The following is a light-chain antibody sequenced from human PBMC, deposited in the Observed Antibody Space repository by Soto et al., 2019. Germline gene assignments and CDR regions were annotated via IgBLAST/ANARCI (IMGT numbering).Light chain of an antibody. Sequence: EIVMTQSPATLSVSPGEGPTLSCRASETIGSLLAWYQQKPGQAPRLLIHGGSTRATGIPARFSGSGSGADYTLAISRLQSEDIAVYYCQQYAKWPLTFGGGTKVEIK. CDR3: QQYAKWPLT. V-gene: IGKV3-15*01. CDR2: GGS. J-gene: IGKJ4*01. CDR1: ETIGSL.